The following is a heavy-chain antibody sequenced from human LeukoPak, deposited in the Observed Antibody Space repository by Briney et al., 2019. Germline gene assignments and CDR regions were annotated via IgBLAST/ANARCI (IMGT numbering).Heavy chain of an antibody. D-gene: IGHD6-13*01. CDR2: IIPIFGTA. CDR3: ASGVGIAAADYYFVY. V-gene: IGHV1-69*05. Sequence: SVKVSCKASGGTFSSYAISWVRQAPGQGLEWMGRIIPIFGTANYAQKFQGRVTITTDESTSTAYMELSSLRSEDTAVYYCASGVGIAAADYYFVYWGQGTLVTVSS. CDR1: GGTFSSYA. J-gene: IGHJ4*02.